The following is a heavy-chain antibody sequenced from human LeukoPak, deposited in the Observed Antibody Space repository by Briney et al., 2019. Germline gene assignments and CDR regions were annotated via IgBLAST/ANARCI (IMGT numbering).Heavy chain of an antibody. D-gene: IGHD3-22*01. V-gene: IGHV3-30*02. CDR1: GLTFSRFG. CDR2: IQNTGGST. J-gene: IGHJ5*02. CDR3: AKRGRDNSGPNWFDP. Sequence: GESLTLSCAASGLTFSRFGMHWVRQAPGKGLEWVAFIQNTGGSTYYADSVKGRFTISRDNSKNTLYLQMNDLRTEDTAIYHCAKRGRDNSGPNWFDPWGQGTQVSVSS.